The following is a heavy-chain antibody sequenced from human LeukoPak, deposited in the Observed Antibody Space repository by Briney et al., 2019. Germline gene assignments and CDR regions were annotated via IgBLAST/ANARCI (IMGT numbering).Heavy chain of an antibody. Sequence: GGSLRLSCAASGFTFTDYAMSWVRQAPEKGLEWVSTISHNGGGTYYADSVKGRFTISRDNTKNSLYLQMNSLIDEDTAVYYCARVRCSAGTCSYFDYWGQGTLVTVSS. CDR2: ISHNGGGT. J-gene: IGHJ4*02. CDR1: GFTFTDYA. CDR3: ARVRCSAGTCSYFDY. V-gene: IGHV3-23*01. D-gene: IGHD2-15*01.